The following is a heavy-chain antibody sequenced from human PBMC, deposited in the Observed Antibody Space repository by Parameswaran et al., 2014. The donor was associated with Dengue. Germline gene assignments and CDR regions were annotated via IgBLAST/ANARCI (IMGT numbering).Heavy chain of an antibody. V-gene: IGHV4-39*01. D-gene: IGHD5-18*01. CDR1: GGSISSSSYY. J-gene: IGHJ6*02. CDR2: IYYSGST. CDR3: ARLDGQLSYYYGMDV. Sequence: ASETLSLTCTVSGGSISSSSYYWGWIRQPPGKGLEWIGSIYYSGSTYYNPSLKSRVTISVDTSKNQFSLKLSSVTAADTAVYYCARLDGQLSYYYGMDVWGQGTTVTVSS.